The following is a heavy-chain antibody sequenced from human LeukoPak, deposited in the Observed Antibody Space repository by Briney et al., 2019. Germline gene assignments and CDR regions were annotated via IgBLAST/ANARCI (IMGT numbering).Heavy chain of an antibody. CDR3: AHSPQQYYYDSSGYYYD. CDR1: GFTFSSYA. Sequence: GGSLRLSCAASGFTFSSYAMSWVRQAPGKGLEWVSAISGSGGSTYYADSVKGRFTISRDNSKNTLYLQMNSLRAEDTAVCYCAHSPQQYYYDSSGYYYDWGQGTLVTVSS. V-gene: IGHV3-23*01. J-gene: IGHJ4*02. CDR2: ISGSGGST. D-gene: IGHD3-22*01.